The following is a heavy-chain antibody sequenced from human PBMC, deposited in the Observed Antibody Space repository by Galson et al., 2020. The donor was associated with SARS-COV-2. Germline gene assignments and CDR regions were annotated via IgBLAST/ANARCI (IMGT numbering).Heavy chain of an antibody. V-gene: IGHV3-23*01. D-gene: IGHD2-8*02. CDR1: GFTLSNYA. CDR2: ISDTGGHT. CDR3: TSSPRIVLPGATYFSFYYFMDV. Sequence: GESLKISCTASGFTLSNYATSWVRQAPGKGLEWVSTISDTGGHTYYADSVKGRFAISRDKSKNTVDLQVTSLRGEDTAIYYCTSSPRIVLPGATYFSFYYFMDVWGKGTTVTVSS. J-gene: IGHJ6*03.